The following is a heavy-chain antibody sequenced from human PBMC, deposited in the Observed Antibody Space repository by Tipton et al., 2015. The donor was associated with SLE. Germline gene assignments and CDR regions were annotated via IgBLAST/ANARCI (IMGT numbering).Heavy chain of an antibody. CDR3: ARVSGGIAYMDV. D-gene: IGHD6-13*01. CDR1: GGSISSSSYY. CDR2: IDHFGNT. J-gene: IGHJ6*03. V-gene: IGHV4-39*07. Sequence: TLSLTCTVSGGSISSSSYYWGWIRQPPGKGLEWIGEIDHFGNTNYNPSLKSRVTVSVDTSKNQFSLKLSSVTAADTAVYYCARVSGGIAYMDVWGKGTTVTFSS.